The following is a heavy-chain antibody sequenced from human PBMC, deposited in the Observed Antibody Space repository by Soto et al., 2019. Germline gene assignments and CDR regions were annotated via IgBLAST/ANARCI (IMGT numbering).Heavy chain of an antibody. D-gene: IGHD2-2*01. Sequence: EVRLVESGGGLVQPGGSLRLSCAASGFTFSTRWMHWVRQAPGKGLVWVSYINSDGSTTTYADSVKGRFTISRDNAKNTLYLQMNRLRVDDTAVYYCARDTSYSTDYWGQGTLVTVSS. CDR1: GFTFSTRW. J-gene: IGHJ4*02. V-gene: IGHV3-74*01. CDR3: ARDTSYSTDY. CDR2: INSDGSTT.